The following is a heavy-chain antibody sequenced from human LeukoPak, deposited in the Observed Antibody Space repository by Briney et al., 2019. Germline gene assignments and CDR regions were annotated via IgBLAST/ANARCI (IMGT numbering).Heavy chain of an antibody. CDR3: ARSIVGADGRFDY. Sequence: GASVKVSCKASGYTFTGYYMHWVRQAPGQGLEWMGWINPNSGGTNYAQKFQGRVTMTRDTSISTAYMELSRLRSDDTAVYYCARSIVGADGRFDYWGQGTLVTVSS. CDR2: INPNSGGT. D-gene: IGHD1-26*01. J-gene: IGHJ4*02. CDR1: GYTFTGYY. V-gene: IGHV1-2*02.